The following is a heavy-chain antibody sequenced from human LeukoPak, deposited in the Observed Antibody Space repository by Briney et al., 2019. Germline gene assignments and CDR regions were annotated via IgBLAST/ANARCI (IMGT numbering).Heavy chain of an antibody. Sequence: ALVKVSCKASGYTFTSYGVSWVRQAPGQGLEWMGWISAYNGNTNYAQKLQGRVTMTTDTSTSTAYMELRSLRSDDTAVYYCARVDSGYDPLHYWGQGTLVTVSS. CDR2: ISAYNGNT. CDR3: ARVDSGYDPLHY. D-gene: IGHD5-12*01. CDR1: GYTFTSYG. V-gene: IGHV1-18*01. J-gene: IGHJ4*02.